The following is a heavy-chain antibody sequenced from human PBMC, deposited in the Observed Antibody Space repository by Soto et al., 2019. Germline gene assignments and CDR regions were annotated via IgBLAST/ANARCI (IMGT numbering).Heavy chain of an antibody. CDR3: ARWPDGYYYYGMDV. Sequence: QVQLVQSGAEVKKPGASVKVSCKASGYTFTSYDINWVRQATGQGLEWMGWMNPNSGNTGYAQKFKGRDXXTMNTPISTAYMELSSLRSEDTAVYYCARWPDGYYYYGMDVWGQGTTVTVSS. CDR1: GYTFTSYD. J-gene: IGHJ6*02. V-gene: IGHV1-8*01. CDR2: MNPNSGNT.